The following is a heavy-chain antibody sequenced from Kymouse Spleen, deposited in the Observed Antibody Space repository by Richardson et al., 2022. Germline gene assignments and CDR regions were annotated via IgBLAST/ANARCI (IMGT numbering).Heavy chain of an antibody. CDR2: ISYDGSNK. CDR1: GFTFSSYG. J-gene: IGHJ5*02. V-gene: IGHV3-30*18. D-gene: IGHD3-10*01. Sequence: QVQLVESGGGVVQPGRSLRLSCAASGFTFSSYGMHWVRQAPGKGLEWVAVISYDGSNKYYADSVKGRFTISRDNSKNTLYLQMNSLRAEDTAVYYCAGGSGSYGVDWFDPWGQGTLVTVSS. CDR3: AGGSGSYGVDWFDP.